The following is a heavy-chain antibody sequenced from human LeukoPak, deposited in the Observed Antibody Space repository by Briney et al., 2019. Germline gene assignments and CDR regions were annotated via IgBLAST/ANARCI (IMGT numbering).Heavy chain of an antibody. CDR1: GFTSSSYS. Sequence: GGSLRLSCAASGFTSSSYSMNWVRQAPGKGLEWVSSISSSSSYIYYADSVKGRFTISRDNAKNSLYLQMNSLRAEDTAVYYCAWGLRYFDWLSHTLDYWGQGTLVTVSS. D-gene: IGHD3-9*01. CDR3: AWGLRYFDWLSHTLDY. J-gene: IGHJ4*02. V-gene: IGHV3-21*01. CDR2: ISSSSSYI.